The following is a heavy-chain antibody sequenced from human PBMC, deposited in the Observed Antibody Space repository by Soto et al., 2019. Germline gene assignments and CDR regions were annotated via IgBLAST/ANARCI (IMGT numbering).Heavy chain of an antibody. D-gene: IGHD6-19*01. CDR2: IWYDGSNK. CDR3: ARIPQIAVAGTRFGYFDL. CDR1: GFTFSSYG. J-gene: IGHJ2*01. V-gene: IGHV3-33*01. Sequence: VGSLRLSCAASGFTFSSYGMHWVCQAPGKGLEWVAVIWYDGSNKYYADSVKGRFTISRDNSKNTLYLQMNSLGAEDTAVYYCARIPQIAVAGTRFGYFDLWGRGTLVTVSS.